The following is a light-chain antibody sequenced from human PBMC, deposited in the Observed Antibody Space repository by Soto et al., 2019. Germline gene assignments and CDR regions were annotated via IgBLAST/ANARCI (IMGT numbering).Light chain of an antibody. CDR2: DTS. J-gene: IGKJ1*01. CDR3: QQRLMT. CDR1: QSVSSY. V-gene: IGKV3-11*01. Sequence: EIVLTHSPATLSLSPCERATLSCRASQSVSSYLAWYQQKPGQAPRLLIYDTSNRATGIPARFSGSGSGTDFTLTISSLEPEDFAVYYCQQRLMTFGQGTKVDI.